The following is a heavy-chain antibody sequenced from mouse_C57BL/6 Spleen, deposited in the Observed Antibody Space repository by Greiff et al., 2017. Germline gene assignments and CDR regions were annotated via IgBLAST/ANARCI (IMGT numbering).Heavy chain of an antibody. D-gene: IGHD1-1*01. Sequence: VQLQQSGAELVKPGASVKISCKASGYAFSSYWMNWVKQRPGKGLEWIGQIYPGDGDTNYNGKFKGKATLTADKSSSTAYMQLSSLTSEDSAVYFCARPDYYGSSYVYFDVWGTGTTVTVSS. J-gene: IGHJ1*03. CDR1: GYAFSSYW. V-gene: IGHV1-80*01. CDR3: ARPDYYGSSYVYFDV. CDR2: IYPGDGDT.